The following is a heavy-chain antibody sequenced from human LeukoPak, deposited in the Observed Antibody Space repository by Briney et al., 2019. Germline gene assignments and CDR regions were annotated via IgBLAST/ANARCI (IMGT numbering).Heavy chain of an antibody. CDR2: IYYSGST. CDR1: GGSISSGGYY. CDR3: ARAEVVTLRFDY. V-gene: IGHV4-31*03. Sequence: TPSETLSLTCTVSGGSISSGGYYWSWIRQHPGKGLEWIGYIYYSGSTYYNPSLKSRVTISVDTSKNQFSLKLSSVTAADTAVYYCARAEVVTLRFDYWGQGTLVTVSS. D-gene: IGHD4-23*01. J-gene: IGHJ4*02.